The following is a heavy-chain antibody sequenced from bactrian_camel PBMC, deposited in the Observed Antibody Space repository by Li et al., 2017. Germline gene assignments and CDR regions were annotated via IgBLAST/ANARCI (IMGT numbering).Heavy chain of an antibody. CDR1: GVAYRSEY. CDR3: AVYDSWFVCPTDHQSYLY. D-gene: IGHD2*01. Sequence: VQLVESGGGSVQAGGSLRLSCAASGVAYRSEYCMAWFRQAPGKQRERVGSIKRDGSTMYADSVKGRFTTSKDSAKNTLYLQMDSLKPEDTSMYSCAVYDSWFVCPTDHQSYLYWGQGTQVTVS. V-gene: IGHV3S55*01. J-gene: IGHJ4*01. CDR2: IKRDGST.